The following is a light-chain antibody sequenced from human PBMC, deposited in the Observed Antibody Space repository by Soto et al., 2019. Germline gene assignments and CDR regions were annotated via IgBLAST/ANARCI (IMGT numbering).Light chain of an antibody. J-gene: IGKJ1*01. V-gene: IGKV3-20*01. Sequence: EIVMTQSPATLSVSPGERTTLSWRASQSVSSTVAWYQKKPGQAPRLFIYGASTRATGIPDRFSGSGSGTDLTLTISRLEPEDSAVYYCQQYGSSPTWTFGQGTKVDIK. CDR1: QSVSST. CDR2: GAS. CDR3: QQYGSSPTWT.